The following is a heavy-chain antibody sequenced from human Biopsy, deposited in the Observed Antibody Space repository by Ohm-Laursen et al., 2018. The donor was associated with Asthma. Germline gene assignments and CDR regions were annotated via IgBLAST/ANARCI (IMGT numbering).Heavy chain of an antibody. J-gene: IGHJ4*02. CDR2: IYYSGST. Sequence: SETLSLTCTVSGGSISSSSYYWGWIRRPPGKGLEFIGTIYYSGSTYYNPSLKSRVTLSVGASKNQFSLKLTSVTAADTAVYYCVSPPGYWGQGTRVTVSS. V-gene: IGHV4-39*01. CDR1: GGSISSSSYY. CDR3: VSPPGY.